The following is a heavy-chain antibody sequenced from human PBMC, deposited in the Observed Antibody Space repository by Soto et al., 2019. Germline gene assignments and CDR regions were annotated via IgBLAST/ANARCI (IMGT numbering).Heavy chain of an antibody. D-gene: IGHD3-10*01. V-gene: IGHV1-8*01. Sequence: QVQLVQSGAEVKKPGASVKVSCKTSGDSFTSYDINWVRQAPGQGLEWLGRMNSNSGNTGYSDNFQGRVSMTRDTSISTAYLELTNLRSDDTAVYYCARGLISRGLVATHWGQETPVTVSS. CDR1: GDSFTSYD. CDR3: ARGLISRGLVATH. CDR2: MNSNSGNT. J-gene: IGHJ4*02.